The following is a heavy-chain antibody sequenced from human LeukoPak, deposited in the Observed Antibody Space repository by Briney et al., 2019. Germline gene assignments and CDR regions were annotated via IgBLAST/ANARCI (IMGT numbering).Heavy chain of an antibody. CDR2: ISPTGSTT. CDR1: GFSLSGHW. CDR3: ARGPNSNWSGLDF. V-gene: IGHV3-74*01. D-gene: IGHD6-6*01. J-gene: IGHJ4*02. Sequence: GGSLRLSCTASGFSLSGHWMHWARQLPGKGLVWVSRISPTGSTTSYADSVKGRFTVSRDNAENTLYLQVNNLRAEDTAVYYCARGPNSNWSGLDFWGQGTLLTVSS.